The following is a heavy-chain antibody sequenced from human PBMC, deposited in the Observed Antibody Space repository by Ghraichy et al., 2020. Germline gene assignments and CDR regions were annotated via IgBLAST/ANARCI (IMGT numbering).Heavy chain of an antibody. CDR3: ARGGVVGAPPDY. D-gene: IGHD2-21*01. Sequence: ASVKVSCKASGYTFTSYDINWVRQATGQGREWMGWMNPNSGNTGYAQKFQGRVTMTRNTSISTAYLELSSLRSEDTAVYYCARGGVVGAPPDYWGQGTLVTVSS. V-gene: IGHV1-8*01. CDR2: MNPNSGNT. CDR1: GYTFTSYD. J-gene: IGHJ4*02.